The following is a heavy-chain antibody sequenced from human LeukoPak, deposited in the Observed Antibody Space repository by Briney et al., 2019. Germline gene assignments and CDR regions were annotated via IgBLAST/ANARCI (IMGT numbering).Heavy chain of an antibody. J-gene: IGHJ4*02. CDR2: THGSEK. D-gene: IGHD3-10*01. CDR3: ARETPYGSLTFDY. V-gene: IGHV3-7*03. Sequence: GGSLRLSCAASGFTFSNYWMSWVRQAPGKGLEWVANTHGSEKYYVDSVKGRFTISRGNAKNSLYLQMNSLRAEDTAVYYCARETPYGSLTFDYWGQGTLVTVSS. CDR1: GFTFSNYW.